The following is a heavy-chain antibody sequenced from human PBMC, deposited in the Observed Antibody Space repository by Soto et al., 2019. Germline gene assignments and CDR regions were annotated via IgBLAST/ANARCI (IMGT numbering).Heavy chain of an antibody. CDR2: IWYDGSNK. D-gene: IGHD6-13*01. J-gene: IGHJ4*02. CDR1: GFTFSSYG. CDR3: ARDRQQLVLYYFDY. V-gene: IGHV3-33*01. Sequence: SCAASGFTFSSYGMHWVRQAPGKGLEWVAVIWYDGSNKYYADSVKGRFTISRDNSKNTLYLQMNSLRAEDTAVYYCARDRQQLVLYYFDYWGQGTLVTVSS.